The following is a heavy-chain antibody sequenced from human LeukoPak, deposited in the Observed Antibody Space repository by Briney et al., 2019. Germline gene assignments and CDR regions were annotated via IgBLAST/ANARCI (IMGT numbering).Heavy chain of an antibody. CDR3: ARDTYYYDSSGYSRYYYMDV. CDR1: GGTFSSYA. D-gene: IGHD3-22*01. Sequence: GASVKVSCKASGGTFSSYAISWVRQAPGQGLEWMGGIIPIFGTANYAQKFQGRVTITADKSTSTAYMELSSLRSEDTAVYYCARDTYYYDSSGYSRYYYMDVWGKGTTVTVSS. V-gene: IGHV1-69*06. CDR2: IIPIFGTA. J-gene: IGHJ6*03.